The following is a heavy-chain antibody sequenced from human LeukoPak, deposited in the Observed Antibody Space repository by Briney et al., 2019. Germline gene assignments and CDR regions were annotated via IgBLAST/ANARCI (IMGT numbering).Heavy chain of an antibody. V-gene: IGHV3-23*01. CDR1: GFTFSSYS. CDR2: ITANGGNT. D-gene: IGHD7-27*01. CDR3: AKAAGDTYYRVFDS. Sequence: GASLRLSCTASGFTFSSYSMNWVRQAPGQGLEWISGITANGGNTYYADSLKGRFTISRDKSNNMVYLQLNSLRAEDMAKYFCAKAAGDTYYRVFDSLGQGILVTVSS. J-gene: IGHJ4*02.